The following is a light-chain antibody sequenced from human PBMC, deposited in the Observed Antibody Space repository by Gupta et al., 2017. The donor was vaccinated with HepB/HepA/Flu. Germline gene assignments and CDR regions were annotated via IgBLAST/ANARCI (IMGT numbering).Light chain of an antibody. CDR1: QSISSW. V-gene: IGKV1-5*03. Sequence: DIQMTQSPSTLSASVGDRVTITCRASQSISSWLAWYQQKPGKAPKLLIYKASSLESGVPSRFSGSGSGTEFTLTISSRQPDDFATYYCQQYNSYSQGTFGQGTKVEIK. J-gene: IGKJ1*01. CDR3: QQYNSYSQGT. CDR2: KAS.